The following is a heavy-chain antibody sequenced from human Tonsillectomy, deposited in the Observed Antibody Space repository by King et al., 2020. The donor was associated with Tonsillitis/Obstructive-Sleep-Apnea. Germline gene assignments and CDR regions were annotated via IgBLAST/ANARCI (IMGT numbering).Heavy chain of an antibody. CDR2: ISSTSDYI. J-gene: IGHJ6*03. V-gene: IGHV3-21*01. CDR3: ARRNDYTNYAYMDV. CDR1: GFTFTSYS. Sequence: DVQLVESGGGLVKPGGSLRLPCAASGFTFTSYSMNWVRQAPGKGLEWVSSISSTSDYIYYADSVKGRFTISRDNAKNSLYLQMNSLRAEDTAVYYCARRNDYTNYAYMDVWGKGTTVTVSS. D-gene: IGHD4-11*01.